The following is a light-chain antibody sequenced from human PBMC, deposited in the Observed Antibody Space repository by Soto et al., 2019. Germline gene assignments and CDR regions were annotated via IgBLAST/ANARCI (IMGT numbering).Light chain of an antibody. CDR3: LLLNSYLLT. V-gene: IGKV1-9*01. Sequence: DIQLTQSPSFLSASVGDRVTITCRASQGISSYLAWYQQKPGKAPNLLIYAASSLQSGVPSRFSGSGSGTDFALTISVLEPEDLSSYYGLLLNSYLLTFCGGTKVEIK. CDR1: QGISSY. CDR2: AAS. J-gene: IGKJ4*01.